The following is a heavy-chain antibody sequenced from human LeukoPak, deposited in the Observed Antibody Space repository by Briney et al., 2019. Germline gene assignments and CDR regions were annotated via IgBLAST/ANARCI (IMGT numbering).Heavy chain of an antibody. Sequence: SETLSLTCTVSGGSISSSSYYWGWIRQPPGKGLEWIGSIYYSGSTYYNPSLKSRVTISVDTSKNQFSLKLSSVPAADTAVYYCARGDTSGYSGSYGMDVWGQGTTVTVSS. CDR3: ARGDTSGYSGSYGMDV. V-gene: IGHV4-39*01. CDR2: IYYSGST. J-gene: IGHJ6*02. CDR1: GGSISSSSYY. D-gene: IGHD5-12*01.